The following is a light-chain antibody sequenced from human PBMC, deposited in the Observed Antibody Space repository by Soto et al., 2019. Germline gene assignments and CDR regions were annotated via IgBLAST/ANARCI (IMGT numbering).Light chain of an antibody. Sequence: IQLTQSPSSLSSSVGDIFTITCRASQGISSYLAWYQQKPGKAPKLLIYAASTLQSGVPSRFSGSGSGTDFTLTISSLQPEDFATYYCQQLNSYRTFGQGTKVDIK. CDR3: QQLNSYRT. V-gene: IGKV1-9*01. J-gene: IGKJ1*01. CDR1: QGISSY. CDR2: AAS.